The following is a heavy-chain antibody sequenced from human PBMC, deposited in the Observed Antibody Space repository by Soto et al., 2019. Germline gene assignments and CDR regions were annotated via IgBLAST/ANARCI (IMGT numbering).Heavy chain of an antibody. CDR1: GGSISSSSYY. J-gene: IGHJ6*02. Sequence: PSETLSLTCTVSGGSISSSSYYWGWIRQPPGKGLEWIGSIYYSGSTYYNPSLKSRVTISVDTSKNQFSLKLSSVTAADTAVYYCARGPPPGENYYYYGMDVWGQGTTVTVSS. D-gene: IGHD4-17*01. CDR3: ARGPPPGENYYYYGMDV. CDR2: IYYSGST. V-gene: IGHV4-39*07.